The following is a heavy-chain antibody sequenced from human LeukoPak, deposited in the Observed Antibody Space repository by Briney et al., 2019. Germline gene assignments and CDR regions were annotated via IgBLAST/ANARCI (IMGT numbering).Heavy chain of an antibody. CDR2: INPNNDDT. Sequence: ASVKVSCKPSGYTFIHHYIHWVRQAPGQGLEWLGWINPNNDDTNYAEKFQGRVTMTRDTSISTVYMELSRLRSDDTAVYYCARGYCSGGSCYSDYWGQGTLVTVSS. V-gene: IGHV1-2*02. J-gene: IGHJ4*02. D-gene: IGHD2-15*01. CDR1: GYTFIHHY. CDR3: ARGYCSGGSCYSDY.